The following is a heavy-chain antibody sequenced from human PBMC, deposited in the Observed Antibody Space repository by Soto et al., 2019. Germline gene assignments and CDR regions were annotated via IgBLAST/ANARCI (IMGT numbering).Heavy chain of an antibody. CDR3: AAVRGSLGSLSFDY. Sequence: EVLLQQSGAEARKPGGVVKMSCAVSGVTFSDFHMHWVQQAPGQGLEWVGLVEVENDDRLYAEKYRGRLNINTDTSRHTSYMELTSLTSDDTAIYFCAAVRGSLGSLSFDYWGEGAPGTVSA. CDR2: VEVENDDR. CDR1: GVTFSDFH. D-gene: IGHD1-26*01. V-gene: IGHV1-69-2*01. J-gene: IGHJ4*02.